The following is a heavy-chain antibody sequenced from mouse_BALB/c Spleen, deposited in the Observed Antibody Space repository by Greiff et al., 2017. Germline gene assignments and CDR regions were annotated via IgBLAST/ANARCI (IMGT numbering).Heavy chain of an antibody. J-gene: IGHJ2*01. CDR1: GFTFSSFG. D-gene: IGHD2-10*02. V-gene: IGHV5-17*02. CDR3: ARSEYGNYADY. Sequence: EVQGVESGGGLVQPGGSRKLSCAASGFTFSSFGMHWVRQAPEKGLEWVAYISSGSSTIYYADTVKGRFTISRDNPKNTLFLQMTSLRSEDTAMYYCARSEYGNYADYWGQGTTLTVSS. CDR2: ISSGSSTI.